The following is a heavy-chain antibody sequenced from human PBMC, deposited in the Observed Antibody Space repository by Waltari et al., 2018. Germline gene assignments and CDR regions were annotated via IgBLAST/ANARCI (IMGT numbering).Heavy chain of an antibody. CDR1: GLTFSSYE. V-gene: IGHV3-48*03. Sequence: EVQLVESGGGLVQPGGSLRLSCAASGLTFSSYEMNWVRQAPGKGLEWVSYISSSGSTIYYADSVKGRFTISRDNAKNSLYLQMNSLRAEDTAVYYCARGYSSSWYSPPIDYWGQGTLVTVSS. D-gene: IGHD6-13*01. J-gene: IGHJ4*02. CDR3: ARGYSSSWYSPPIDY. CDR2: ISSSGSTI.